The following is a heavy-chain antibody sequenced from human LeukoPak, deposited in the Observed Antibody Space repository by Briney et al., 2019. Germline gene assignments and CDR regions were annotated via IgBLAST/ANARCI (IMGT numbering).Heavy chain of an antibody. J-gene: IGHJ4*02. V-gene: IGHV1-2*02. CDR2: INPNSGGT. CDR1: GYTFTGYY. D-gene: IGHD2-2*01. Sequence: ASVKVSCKASGYTFTGYYLHWVRQAPGQGLEWMGWINPNSGGTNYAQRFQGRVSMTRDTSISTAYMELTRLGSDDTAVYYCAREIDGAAAPYWGQGTLVTVSS. CDR3: AREIDGAAAPY.